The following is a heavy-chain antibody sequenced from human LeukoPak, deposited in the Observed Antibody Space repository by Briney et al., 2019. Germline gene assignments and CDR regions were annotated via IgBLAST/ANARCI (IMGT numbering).Heavy chain of an antibody. J-gene: IGHJ6*03. CDR1: GGSISTYY. D-gene: IGHD3-10*01. CDR2: IYTSGST. Sequence: SETLSLTCTVSGGSISTYYWNWIRQPPGKGLEWIGRIYTSGSTNYNPSLKSRVTMSVDTSKNQFSLKLSSVTAADTAVYYCARVYGSGSYYNGYYYYYMDVWGKGTTVTISS. CDR3: ARVYGSGSYYNGYYYYYMDV. V-gene: IGHV4-4*07.